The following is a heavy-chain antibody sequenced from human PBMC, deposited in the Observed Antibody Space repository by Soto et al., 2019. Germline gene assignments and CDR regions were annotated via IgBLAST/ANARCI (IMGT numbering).Heavy chain of an antibody. CDR3: ARAHDRSGYGAFEI. CDR1: GGSFSGYY. D-gene: IGHD3-22*01. V-gene: IGHV4-34*01. J-gene: IGHJ3*02. Sequence: SETLSLTCAVYGGSFSGYYWSWIRQPPGKGLEWIGEINHIGSTNYNPSIKSRVTISVDTSKNQFSLKLSSVTAADTAVYYCARAHDRSGYGAFEIWGQGTMVTVSS. CDR2: INHIGST.